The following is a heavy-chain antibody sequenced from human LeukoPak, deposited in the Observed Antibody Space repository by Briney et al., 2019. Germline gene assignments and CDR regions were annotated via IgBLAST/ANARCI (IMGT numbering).Heavy chain of an antibody. Sequence: GGSLRLSCAASGFTFSGYAMSWVRQAPGKWLEWVSAISSSSGGTTYYADSVKGRFTISRDNSKNTLYLQVNSLRAEDTAVYYCAKDIDYGDYVVSWGQGTLVTVSS. CDR3: AKDIDYGDYVVS. D-gene: IGHD4-17*01. J-gene: IGHJ4*02. CDR1: GFTFSGYA. CDR2: ISSSSGGTT. V-gene: IGHV3-23*01.